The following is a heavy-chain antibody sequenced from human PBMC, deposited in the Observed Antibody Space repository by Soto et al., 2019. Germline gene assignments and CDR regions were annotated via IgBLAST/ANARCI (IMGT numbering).Heavy chain of an antibody. CDR2: TYYRSNWYN. Sequence: SQTLSLTSAISGDSVSSNSADWNWIRQSPSRGLEWLGRTYYRSNWYNDYAVSVKSRITINPDTSKNQFSLQLNSVTPEDTAVYYCERDPWYSSGWFDYWGQGTLVTVSS. V-gene: IGHV6-1*01. D-gene: IGHD6-19*01. CDR1: GDSVSSNSAD. J-gene: IGHJ4*02. CDR3: ERDPWYSSGWFDY.